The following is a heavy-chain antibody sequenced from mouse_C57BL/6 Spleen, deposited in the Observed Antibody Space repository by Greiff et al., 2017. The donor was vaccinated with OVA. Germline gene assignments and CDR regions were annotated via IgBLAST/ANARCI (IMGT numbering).Heavy chain of an antibody. CDR3: VRGDFPFITTVVAPGYFDV. Sequence: QVQLQQPGAELVKPGASVKLSCKASGYTFTSYWMHWVKQRPGQGLEWIGMIHPNSGSTNYNEKFKSKATLTVDKSSSTAYMQLSSLPSEDSAVYCCVRGDFPFITTVVAPGYFDVWGTGTTVTVSS. CDR1: GYTFTSYW. J-gene: IGHJ1*03. D-gene: IGHD1-1*01. CDR2: IHPNSGST. V-gene: IGHV1-64*01.